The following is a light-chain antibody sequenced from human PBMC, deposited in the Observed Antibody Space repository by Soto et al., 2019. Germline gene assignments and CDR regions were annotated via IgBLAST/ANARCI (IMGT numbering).Light chain of an antibody. CDR1: QAISDN. V-gene: IGKV3D-15*01. Sequence: IVMTQSPATLSVSPGERATLSCRASQAISDNLAWYQQKPGQAPRLLIYDASFRVTGLPARFSGSGSGTDFTLTISSLQPEDFATYYCQQLNSYPITFGQGTRLEIK. CDR2: DAS. J-gene: IGKJ5*01. CDR3: QQLNSYPIT.